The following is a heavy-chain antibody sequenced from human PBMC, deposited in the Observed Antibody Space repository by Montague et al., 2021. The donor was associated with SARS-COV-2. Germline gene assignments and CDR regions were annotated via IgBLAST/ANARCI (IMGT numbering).Heavy chain of an antibody. Sequence: SETLSLTCTVSGGSISSSSYYWGWIRQPPGKGLEWIGIIYYSGSTYYNPSLKSRVTISVDTSKNQFSLKLRSVTAADTAVYYCAGSPPCIAAGGTVEAFDIWGQGTMVTVSS. CDR1: GGSISSSSYY. CDR3: AGSPPCIAAGGTVEAFDI. D-gene: IGHD6-13*01. CDR2: IYYSGST. J-gene: IGHJ3*02. V-gene: IGHV4-39*01.